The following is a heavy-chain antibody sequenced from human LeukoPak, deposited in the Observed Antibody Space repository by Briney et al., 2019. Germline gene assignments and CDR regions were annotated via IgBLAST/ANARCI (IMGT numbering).Heavy chain of an antibody. V-gene: IGHV4-59*08. CDR2: VHYIGNT. CDR1: GDSMRDYH. J-gene: IGHJ3*01. CDR3: VRLDRPGGRTCYAFDV. D-gene: IGHD1-26*01. Sequence: PSETLFLTFTVSGDSMRDYHWSWIRQPPGKGLEMNRYVHYIGNTNYNPSLRSRLTMSLDMSNNQFSLEMDWVTADDTAIFYWVRLDRPGGRTCYAFDVWGQGTMVTVSS.